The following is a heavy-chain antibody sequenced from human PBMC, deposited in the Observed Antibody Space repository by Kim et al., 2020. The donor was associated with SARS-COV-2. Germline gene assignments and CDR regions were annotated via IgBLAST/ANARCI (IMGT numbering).Heavy chain of an antibody. D-gene: IGHD2-15*01. CDR2: ISGTGTIT. CDR1: GFTLSIYS. V-gene: IGHV3-48*04. Sequence: GGSMRLSCATSGFTLSIYSMNWVRQSPGKGLEWVSHISGTGTITKHAASVRGRFTISRDNAKNSLFLQMNGLRAEDTAVYYCVRENYWAFDIWGQGTMVTVSS. CDR3: VRENYWAFDI. J-gene: IGHJ3*02.